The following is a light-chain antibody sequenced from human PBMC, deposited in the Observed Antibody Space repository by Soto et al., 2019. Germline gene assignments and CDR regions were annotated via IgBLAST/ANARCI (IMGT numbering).Light chain of an antibody. CDR2: SNN. J-gene: IGLJ3*02. Sequence: QSVLTQPPSASGTPGQRVTISWSGSSSNIGINTVNWYQQLPGTAPKLLIYSNNQRPSGVPDRLSGSKSGTSASLAISGLQSEDEADDYCAAWEDSLNVWVFGEGTKVTVL. CDR1: SSNIGINT. CDR3: AAWEDSLNVWV. V-gene: IGLV1-44*01.